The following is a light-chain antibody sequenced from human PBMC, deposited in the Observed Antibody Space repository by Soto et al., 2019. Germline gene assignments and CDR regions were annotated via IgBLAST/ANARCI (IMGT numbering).Light chain of an antibody. V-gene: IGLV1-40*01. CDR3: QSYDGSLRGSTL. CDR1: SSNIGAGYD. J-gene: IGLJ3*02. Sequence: QLVLTQPPSVSGAPGQRVAISCTGSSSNIGAGYDVHWYQQLPGTAPKLLIYGNTNRPSGVPDRFSGSKSGPSSSLAITGLQGEDEADYYCQSYDGSLRGSTLFGGGTKVTVL. CDR2: GNT.